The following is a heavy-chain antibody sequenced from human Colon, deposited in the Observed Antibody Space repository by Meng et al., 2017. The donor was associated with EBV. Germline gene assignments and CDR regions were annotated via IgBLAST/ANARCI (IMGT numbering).Heavy chain of an antibody. D-gene: IGHD2-21*02. V-gene: IGHV4-4*02. CDR2: IYHSGST. J-gene: IGHJ4*02. CDR3: ARVGAYCGGDCYHPR. CDR1: GGSLSSRNW. Sequence: VVSEDLCQGVVHPSGTLSLTCAVSGGSLSSRNWWSWVRQPPGKGLEWIGEIYHSGSTNYNPSLKSRVTISVDESKNQFSLRLSSVTAADTAVYYCARVGAYCGGDCYHPRWGQGTLVTVSS.